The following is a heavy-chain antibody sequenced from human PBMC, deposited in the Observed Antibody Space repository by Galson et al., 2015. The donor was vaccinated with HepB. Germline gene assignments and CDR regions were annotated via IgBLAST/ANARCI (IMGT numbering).Heavy chain of an antibody. CDR1: GFSLSRYG. V-gene: IGHV3-33*01. D-gene: IGHD6-13*01. CDR3: ARGIQQLYYMDV. Sequence: SLRLSCAAPGFSLSRYGMHWVRQAPGKGLEWVAAIWYDGGNKYYGDSVKGRFTISRDNVKNTVYLEMDSLRAEDTAVYYCARGIQQLYYMDVWGKGTTVTVSS. J-gene: IGHJ6*03. CDR2: IWYDGGNK.